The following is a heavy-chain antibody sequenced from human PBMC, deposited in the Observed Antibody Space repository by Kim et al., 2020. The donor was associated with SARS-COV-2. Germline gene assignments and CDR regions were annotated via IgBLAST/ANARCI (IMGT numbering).Heavy chain of an antibody. CDR1: GYTFTSYY. CDR3: ARDRTDFVVPAAISAGWFDP. CDR2: INPSGGST. Sequence: ASVKVSCKASGYTFTSYYMHWVRQAPGQGLEWMGIINPSGGSTSYAQKFQGRVTMTRDTSTSTVYMELSSLRSEDTAVYYCARDRTDFVVPAAISAGWFDPWGQGTLVTVSS. D-gene: IGHD2-2*02. V-gene: IGHV1-46*01. J-gene: IGHJ5*02.